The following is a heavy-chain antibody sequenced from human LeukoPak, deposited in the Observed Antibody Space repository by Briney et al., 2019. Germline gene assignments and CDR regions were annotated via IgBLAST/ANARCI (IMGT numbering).Heavy chain of an antibody. Sequence: GGSLRLSCITSESTYRNYVINWVRQAPGKGLEWLSIIGESGNTYYAGSVKGRFTISRDSSKNTVYGQMSSLRAEDTAVYYCATGWHYMDVWGRGTTVTVSS. J-gene: IGHJ6*03. CDR3: ATGWHYMDV. CDR2: IGESGNT. CDR1: ESTYRNYV. D-gene: IGHD6-13*01. V-gene: IGHV3-23*01.